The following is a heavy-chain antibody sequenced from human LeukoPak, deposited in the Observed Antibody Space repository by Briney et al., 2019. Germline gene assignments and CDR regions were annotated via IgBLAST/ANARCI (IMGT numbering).Heavy chain of an antibody. CDR1: GYTFNTFG. V-gene: IGHV1-18*01. CDR3: SLADYGDY. J-gene: IGHJ4*02. Sequence: ASVRVSCKASGYTFNTFGVAWVRQAPGQGLEWMGWISGYNGDTDYAANLQGRVTLTTDTSTNTAYMELRSLRSDDAAVYFCSLADYGDYWGQGTLVTVSS. CDR2: ISGYNGDT.